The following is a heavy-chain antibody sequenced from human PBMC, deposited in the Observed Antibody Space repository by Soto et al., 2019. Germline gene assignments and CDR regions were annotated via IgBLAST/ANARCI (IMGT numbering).Heavy chain of an antibody. CDR3: ARTYCDFWSGYWRWFDP. V-gene: IGHV4-59*01. CDR2: IYYNGST. D-gene: IGHD3-3*01. J-gene: IGHJ5*02. CDR1: GGSISGFY. Sequence: PSETLSLTCTVSGGSISGFYWSWIRQPPGKGLEWIGYIYYNGSTNYNPSLKSRVTISVDTSKNQFSLKLSSVTAADTAVYYCARTYCDFWSGYWRWFDPWGQGTLVTVSS.